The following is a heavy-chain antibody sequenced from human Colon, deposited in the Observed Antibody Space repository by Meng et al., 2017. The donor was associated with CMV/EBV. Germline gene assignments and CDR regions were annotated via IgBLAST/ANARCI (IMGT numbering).Heavy chain of an antibody. D-gene: IGHD3-10*01. CDR1: GFPLSDYY. Sequence: GESLKISCWASGFPLSDYYIMWIRQAPGKGLEYVAYISTSGSTVYYADSVMGRLTISRDNINNVVTLHMTSLRGDDAGVYYCARGNTGGDFYFFGLDLWGQGTTVTVSS. J-gene: IGHJ6*02. CDR3: ARGNTGGDFYFFGLDL. V-gene: IGHV3-11*01. CDR2: ISTSGSTV.